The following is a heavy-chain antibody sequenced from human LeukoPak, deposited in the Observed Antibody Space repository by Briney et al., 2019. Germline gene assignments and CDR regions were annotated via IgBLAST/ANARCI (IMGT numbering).Heavy chain of an antibody. Sequence: ASVKVSCKASGGTFSSYAISWVRQAPGQGLEWMGGIIPIFGTANYAQKFQGRVTITADKSTSTAYMELSSLRSEDTAVYYCARDRSYYGSGSEYWFDPWGQGTLVTVSS. V-gene: IGHV1-69*06. CDR3: ARDRSYYGSGSEYWFDP. J-gene: IGHJ5*02. D-gene: IGHD3-10*01. CDR1: GGTFSSYA. CDR2: IIPIFGTA.